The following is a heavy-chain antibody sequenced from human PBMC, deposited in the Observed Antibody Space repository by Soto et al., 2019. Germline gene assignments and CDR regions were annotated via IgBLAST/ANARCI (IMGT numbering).Heavy chain of an antibody. V-gene: IGHV1-8*01. Sequence: ASVKVSCKASGYIFTSYDINWVRQAAGQGLEWMGWMNPNSGKTGFAHKFQGRLTMTRDSSISSAFMELSSLRSEDTAVYYCATDTIGYRQFDPWGQGALVTVSS. CDR2: MNPNSGKT. CDR3: ATDTIGYRQFDP. D-gene: IGHD5-18*01. CDR1: GYIFTSYD. J-gene: IGHJ5*02.